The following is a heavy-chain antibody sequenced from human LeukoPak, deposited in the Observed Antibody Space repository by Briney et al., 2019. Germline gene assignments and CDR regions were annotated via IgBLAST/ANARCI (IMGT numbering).Heavy chain of an antibody. CDR2: IIPIFGTA. CDR3: ARVVGAPNSGWYYFDY. Sequence: ASVKVSCKASGGTFSSYAISWVRQAPGQGLEWMGGIIPIFGTANYAQKFQDRVTITTDESTSTAYMELSSLRSEDTAVYYCARVVGAPNSGWYYFDYWGQGTLVTVSS. J-gene: IGHJ4*02. D-gene: IGHD6-19*01. CDR1: GGTFSSYA. V-gene: IGHV1-69*05.